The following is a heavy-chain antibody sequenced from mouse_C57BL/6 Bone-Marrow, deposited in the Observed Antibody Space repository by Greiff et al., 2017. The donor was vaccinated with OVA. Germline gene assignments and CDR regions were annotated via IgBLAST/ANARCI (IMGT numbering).Heavy chain of an antibody. V-gene: IGHV1-81*01. D-gene: IGHD1-1*01. J-gene: IGHJ3*01. CDR3: ARSDYYGSRFAY. CDR1: GYTFTSYG. CDR2: IYPRSGNT. Sequence: QVQLQQSGAELARPGASVKLSCKASGYTFTSYGISWVKQRTGQGLEWIGEIYPRSGNTYYNEKFKGKATLTADKSSSTAYMELRSLTSEDSAVYFCARSDYYGSRFAYWGQGTLVTVSA.